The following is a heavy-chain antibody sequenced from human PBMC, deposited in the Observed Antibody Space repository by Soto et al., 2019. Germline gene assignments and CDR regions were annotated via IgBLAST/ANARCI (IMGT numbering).Heavy chain of an antibody. Sequence: SETLSLTCAVYGGYFSGYYWSWIRQPPGKGLEWIGEINHSGSTNYNPSLKSRVTISVDTSKKQFSLKLSSVTAADTAVYYCARGDYHDSSGPHYWGQGTLVTVSS. V-gene: IGHV4-34*01. D-gene: IGHD3-22*01. CDR2: INHSGST. J-gene: IGHJ4*02. CDR3: ARGDYHDSSGPHY. CDR1: GGYFSGYY.